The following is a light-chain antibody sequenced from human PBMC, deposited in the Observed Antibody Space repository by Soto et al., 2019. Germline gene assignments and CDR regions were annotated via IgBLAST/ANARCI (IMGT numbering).Light chain of an antibody. Sequence: DIVMTQSPDSLAVSLGERATINCKSRQTILYSSNNKNYLAWYQQKPGQPPKLLIYWASTRESGVPDRFSGSGSGTDFTLTISSLQAEDVAVYHCQQYYNTPWTFGQGTKVEIK. J-gene: IGKJ1*01. V-gene: IGKV4-1*01. CDR3: QQYYNTPWT. CDR2: WAS. CDR1: QTILYSSNNKNY.